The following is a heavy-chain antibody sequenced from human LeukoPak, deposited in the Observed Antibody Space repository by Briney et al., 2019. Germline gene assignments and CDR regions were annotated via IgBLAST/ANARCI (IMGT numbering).Heavy chain of an antibody. CDR3: ARDRSGPTPYFDS. V-gene: IGHV4-4*07. CDR1: ADSLSSYY. D-gene: IGHD1-1*01. Sequence: SETLSLTCTVSADSLSSYYWSWVRQPAGEGLEWIGRIHPSGSTIYNPSLKSRVTMSLDTSKNQFSLELSSVTAADTAVYYCARDRSGPTPYFDSWGQGTLVTVSS. J-gene: IGHJ4*02. CDR2: IHPSGST.